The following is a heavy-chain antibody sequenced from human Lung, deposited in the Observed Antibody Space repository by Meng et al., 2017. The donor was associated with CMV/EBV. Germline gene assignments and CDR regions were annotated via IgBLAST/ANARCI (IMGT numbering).Heavy chain of an antibody. CDR1: GGSISSGDYY. Sequence: SXTLSLXCTVSGGSISSGDYYRSWIRQPPGKGLEWIGYIYHSGSTYDNPSLKSGVTISVDTSKNQFSLRLSSVTAANTAVYYCARESVLTGYYSRNFVRWFDAXGQGXLVTVSS. D-gene: IGHD3-9*01. CDR2: IYHSGST. J-gene: IGHJ5*02. CDR3: ARESVLTGYYSRNFVRWFDA. V-gene: IGHV4-30-4*02.